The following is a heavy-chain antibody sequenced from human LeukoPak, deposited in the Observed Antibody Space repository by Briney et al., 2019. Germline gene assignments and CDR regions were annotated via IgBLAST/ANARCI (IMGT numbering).Heavy chain of an antibody. CDR1: GGSFSGYY. CDR2: INHSGST. J-gene: IGHJ4*02. V-gene: IGHV4-34*01. CDR3: ARGDWSAAQYYFDY. Sequence: SETLSLTCAVYGGSFSGYYWSWIRQPPGKGLEWIGEINHSGSTNYNPSLKSRVTISVDTSKNQFSLKLSSVTAADTAVYYCARGDWSAAQYYFDYWGQGTLVTVSS. D-gene: IGHD6-13*01.